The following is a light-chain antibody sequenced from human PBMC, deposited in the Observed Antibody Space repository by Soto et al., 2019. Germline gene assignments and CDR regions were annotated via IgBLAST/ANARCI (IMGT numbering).Light chain of an antibody. CDR2: KAS. V-gene: IGKV1-5*03. CDR1: QTISSW. Sequence: DIQMTQPPSTLSGSVGDRVTITCRASQTISSWLAWYQHKPGKAPKLLIYKASTLKSGVPSRFSGSGSETEFTLTIRSLQPDDFATYHCRHYYSYSEAFGQGTKVDIK. J-gene: IGKJ1*01. CDR3: RHYYSYSEA.